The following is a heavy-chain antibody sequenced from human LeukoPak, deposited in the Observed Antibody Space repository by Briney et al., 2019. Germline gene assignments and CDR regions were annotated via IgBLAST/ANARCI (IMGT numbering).Heavy chain of an antibody. Sequence: ASVKVSCKASGYIFTSYGISWVRQAPGQGLEWMGWISAYNGNTNYAQKLQGRVTMTTDTSTSTAYMELRSLRSDGTAVYYCARYCSSTSCYQRASWFDPWGQGTLVTVSS. CDR2: ISAYNGNT. CDR1: GYIFTSYG. V-gene: IGHV1-18*01. CDR3: ARYCSSTSCYQRASWFDP. D-gene: IGHD2-2*01. J-gene: IGHJ5*02.